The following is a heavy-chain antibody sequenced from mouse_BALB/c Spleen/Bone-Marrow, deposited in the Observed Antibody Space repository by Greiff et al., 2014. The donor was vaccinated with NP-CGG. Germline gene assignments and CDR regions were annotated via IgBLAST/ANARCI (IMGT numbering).Heavy chain of an antibody. D-gene: IGHD1-1*01. CDR2: VWGGGIT. J-gene: IGHJ2*01. CDR1: GFSLTDYG. CDR3: AKHDTTVVVDY. Sequence: VKLQEPGPGLVAPSQSLSITCTVSGFSLTDYGVSWIRQPPGKGLEWLGVVWGGGITYYNSTLKSRLSITKDNSKSQVFLKMNSLQTDDTAMYYCAKHDTTVVVDYWGQGTTLTVSS. V-gene: IGHV2-6-5*01.